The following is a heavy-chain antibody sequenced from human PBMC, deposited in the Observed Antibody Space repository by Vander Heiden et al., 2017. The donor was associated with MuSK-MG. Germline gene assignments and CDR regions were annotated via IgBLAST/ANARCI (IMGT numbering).Heavy chain of an antibody. D-gene: IGHD6-13*01. CDR3: AKSYSTIGYANWFDP. Sequence: EVQLVESGGGLVQPGGSLRLSCAASGFTFSTYAMSWVRQAPGKGLEWVSVISGSGDSTYYADSVKGRFTISRDNSKNTLYLQMNSLRAEDTAVYYCAKSYSTIGYANWFDPWGQGTLVTVSS. CDR1: GFTFSTYA. CDR2: ISGSGDST. J-gene: IGHJ5*02. V-gene: IGHV3-23*04.